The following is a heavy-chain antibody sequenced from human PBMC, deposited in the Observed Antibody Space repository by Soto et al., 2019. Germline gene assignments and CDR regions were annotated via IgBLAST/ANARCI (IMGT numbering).Heavy chain of an antibody. V-gene: IGHV3-43D*04. J-gene: IGHJ4*02. D-gene: IGHD2-2*02. CDR1: GFTFDDYA. CDR3: AKDVCSGSTTSCYTRLDF. CDR2: ISWDGGRT. Sequence: GGSLSLSCAASGFTFDDYAMHWIRHPPGQGLEWVSLISWDGGRTNYADPVRGRFIVSRDSSKNSLYLQMRSLRVEATALYYCAKDVCSGSTTSCYTRLDFWGQGTLVTVSS.